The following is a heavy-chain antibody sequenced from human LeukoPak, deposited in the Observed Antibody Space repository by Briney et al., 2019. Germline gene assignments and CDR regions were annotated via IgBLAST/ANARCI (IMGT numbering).Heavy chain of an antibody. CDR2: ISGSGGST. CDR3: AKGPWATYYYDSSGYS. J-gene: IGHJ4*02. V-gene: IGHV3-23*01. D-gene: IGHD3-22*01. Sequence: GGSLRLSCAASGFTFSSYAMSWVRQAPGKGLEWVSAISGSGGSTYYADSVKGRFTISRDNSKNTLYLQMNSLRAEDTAVYYCAKGPWATYYYDSSGYSWGQGTLVTVSS. CDR1: GFTFSSYA.